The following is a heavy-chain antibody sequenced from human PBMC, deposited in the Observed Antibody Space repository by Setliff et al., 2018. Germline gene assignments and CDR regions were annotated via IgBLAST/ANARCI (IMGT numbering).Heavy chain of an antibody. V-gene: IGHV4-59*08. CDR2: YSGGT. CDR1: GGSISGHY. J-gene: IGHJ3*02. D-gene: IGHD3-3*01. CDR3: ARHKSGITIFGVVINPDAFDI. Sequence: SETLSLTCTVSGGSISGHYWSWVRQPPGKGLEWIGYYSGGTNYNPSLKSRVTISVDTSKNQFSLKLSSVTAADTAVYYCARHKSGITIFGVVINPDAFDIWGQGTMVTVSS.